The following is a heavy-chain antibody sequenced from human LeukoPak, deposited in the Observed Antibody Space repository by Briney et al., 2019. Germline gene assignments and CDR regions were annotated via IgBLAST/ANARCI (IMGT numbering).Heavy chain of an antibody. CDR2: IIGGGGTT. V-gene: IGHV3-23*01. CDR1: GFTFRNFG. CDR3: AKKESRTYSSWYMDV. Sequence: GGSLRLSCAASGFTFRNFGMSWVRQAPGKGLEWVSVIIGGGGTTFYADSVKGRFSISRDNSKNTLYLQMNSLRAEDTAIYYCAKKESRTYSSWYMDVWGKGTTVTVSS. J-gene: IGHJ6*03. D-gene: IGHD2-21*01.